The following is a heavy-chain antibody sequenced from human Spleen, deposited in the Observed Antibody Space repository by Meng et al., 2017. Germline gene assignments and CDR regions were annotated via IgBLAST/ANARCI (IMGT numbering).Heavy chain of an antibody. CDR3: LRGSGGSV. D-gene: IGHD3-10*01. CDR2: IQPGGST. V-gene: IGHV4-4*02. J-gene: IGHJ1*01. CDR1: GGSISSSNW. Sequence: QVQLQESGPGLVKPSGTLSLTCAVSGGSISSSNWWSWVRQPPGKGLEWIGEIQPGGSTNYNPSLKRRVTISVDRSKNQFSLNLSSVTAADTAVYHCLRGSGGSVWGQGTLVTVSS.